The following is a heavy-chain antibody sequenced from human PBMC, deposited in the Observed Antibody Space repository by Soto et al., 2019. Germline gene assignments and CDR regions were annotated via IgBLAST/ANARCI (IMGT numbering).Heavy chain of an antibody. CDR2: INAGNGNT. J-gene: IGHJ4*02. CDR3: ARPMNYNDYLDY. CDR1: GYTFTGYA. V-gene: IGHV1-3*01. Sequence: ASVKVSCKASGYTFTGYAMHWVRQAPGQRLEWMGWINAGNGNTKYSQKFQGRVTITRDTSASTYYMELGSLRSEDTAVYYCARPMNYNDYLDYWGQGTLVTVSS. D-gene: IGHD3-10*01.